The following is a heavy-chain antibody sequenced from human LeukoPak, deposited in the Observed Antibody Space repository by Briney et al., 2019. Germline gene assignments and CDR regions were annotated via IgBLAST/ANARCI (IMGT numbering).Heavy chain of an antibody. Sequence: SETLSLTCTVSGYSISSGYYWGWIRQPPGKGLEWIGSIYHSGSTYYNPSLKSRVTISVDTSKNQFSLKLSSVTAADTAVYHCARSRDYGDYDNWFDPWGQGTLVTVSS. CDR1: GYSISSGYY. CDR3: ARSRDYGDYDNWFDP. J-gene: IGHJ5*02. D-gene: IGHD4-17*01. V-gene: IGHV4-38-2*02. CDR2: IYHSGST.